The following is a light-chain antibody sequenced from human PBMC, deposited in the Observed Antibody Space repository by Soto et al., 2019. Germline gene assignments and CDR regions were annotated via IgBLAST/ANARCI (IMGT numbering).Light chain of an antibody. CDR3: QSYDTSLRGV. CDR2: GNN. CDR1: SSNIGAASN. V-gene: IGLV1-40*01. Sequence: QPVLTQPPSVSGAPGQRVTISCTGSSSNIGAASNVHWYQQLPGTAPKLLIYGNNTRPSGVPDRFSGSKSGTSASLAITGLQAEDEADYYCQSYDTSLRGVFGTGTKVTVL. J-gene: IGLJ1*01.